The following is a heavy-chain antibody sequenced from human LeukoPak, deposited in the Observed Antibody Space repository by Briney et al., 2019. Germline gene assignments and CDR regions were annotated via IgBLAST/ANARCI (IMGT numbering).Heavy chain of an antibody. CDR2: ISTSTGDT. D-gene: IGHD5-24*01. V-gene: IGHV1-18*04. CDR3: ARSHNVYFDY. J-gene: IGHJ4*02. CDR1: GYIFTTYN. Sequence: ASVTVSCTPSGYIFTTYNLHWVRQAPGQGLEWMGWISTSTGDTDYARNLRGRVTMSTDASTGTAYMELRRLRSDDTAVYYCARSHNVYFDYWGQGTLLTVTT.